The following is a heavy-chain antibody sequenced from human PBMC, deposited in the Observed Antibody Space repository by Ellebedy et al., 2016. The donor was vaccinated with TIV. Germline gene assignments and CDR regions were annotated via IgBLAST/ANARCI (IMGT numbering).Heavy chain of an antibody. D-gene: IGHD5-18*01. CDR3: ATNTAEDAFDI. CDR2: ISSSSSYI. Sequence: GESLKISXAASGFTFSSYSMNWVRQAPGKGLEWVSSISSSSSYIYYADSVKGRFTISRDNAKNSLYLQMNSLRAEDTAVYYCATNTAEDAFDIWGQGTMVTVSS. J-gene: IGHJ3*02. V-gene: IGHV3-21*01. CDR1: GFTFSSYS.